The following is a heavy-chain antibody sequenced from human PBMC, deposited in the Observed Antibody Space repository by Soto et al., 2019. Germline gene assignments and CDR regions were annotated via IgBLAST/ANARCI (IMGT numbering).Heavy chain of an antibody. CDR2: INHSGST. Sequence: QVQLQQWGAGLLKPSETLSLTCAVYGGSFSGYYWSWIRQPPGKGLEWIGEINHSGSTNYNPSLKSRGTISVDPSKNQFSLKLSSVTAADTAVYYCARGFFRSWSPLGGDYYYGMDVWGQGTTVTVSS. CDR1: GGSFSGYY. V-gene: IGHV4-34*01. CDR3: ARGFFRSWSPLGGDYYYGMDV. J-gene: IGHJ6*02. D-gene: IGHD6-13*01.